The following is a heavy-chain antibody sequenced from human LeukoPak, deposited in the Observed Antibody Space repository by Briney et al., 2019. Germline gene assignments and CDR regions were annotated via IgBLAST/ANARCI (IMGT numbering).Heavy chain of an antibody. J-gene: IGHJ4*02. CDR2: VNSDGSST. D-gene: IGHD1-26*01. CDR3: ARGYSGTYRLEY. CDR1: GFTFSSYC. Sequence: PGGSLRLSCAASGFTFSSYCMHWVRQAPGKGLVWVSRVNSDGSSTDYADSVKGRFTISRDNAKNTLYLQMNSLRAEDTAVYYCARGYSGTYRLEYWGQGTLVTVSS. V-gene: IGHV3-74*01.